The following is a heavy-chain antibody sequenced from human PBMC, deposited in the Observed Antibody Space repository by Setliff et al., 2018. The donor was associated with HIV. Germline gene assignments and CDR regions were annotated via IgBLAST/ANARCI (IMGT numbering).Heavy chain of an antibody. CDR3: AHSGREVRGPYFDY. D-gene: IGHD3-10*01. V-gene: IGHV2-5*01. CDR1: GDSITSNDDY. Sequence: TLSLTCTVSGDSITSNDDYWGWIRQPPGKAPEWLALVYWNDNKQYSPSLRTRVTITKDTSKNRVVLTMTDLDPLDTATYYCAHSGREVRGPYFDYWGQGTLVTVSS. CDR2: VYWNDNK. J-gene: IGHJ4*02.